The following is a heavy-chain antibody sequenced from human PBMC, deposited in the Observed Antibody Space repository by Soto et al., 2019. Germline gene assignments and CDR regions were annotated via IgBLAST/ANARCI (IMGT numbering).Heavy chain of an antibody. Sequence: PGGSLRLSCAASGFTFSDYYMSWIRQAPGKGLEWVSYISSSGSTIYYADSVKGRFTISRDNAKNSLYLQMNSLRAEDTAVYYCAREPWSGNTRSYYGMDVWGQGTTVTVSS. CDR2: ISSSGSTI. D-gene: IGHD3-3*01. V-gene: IGHV3-11*01. CDR1: GFTFSDYY. J-gene: IGHJ6*02. CDR3: AREPWSGNTRSYYGMDV.